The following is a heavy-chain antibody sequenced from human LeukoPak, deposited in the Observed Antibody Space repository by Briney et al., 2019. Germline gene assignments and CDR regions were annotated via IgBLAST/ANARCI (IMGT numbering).Heavy chain of an antibody. V-gene: IGHV4-59*01. CDR1: GGSINNYF. CDR3: ARGTGITNAFDI. D-gene: IGHD3-10*01. Sequence: SETLSLTCTVSGGSINNYFWSWIRQPPGKGLECIAYIYYSDSTNYKPSLKSRVTVSVDTSKNQFSLKLSSVTAADTAVYYCARGTGITNAFDIWGQGTMVTVSS. J-gene: IGHJ3*02. CDR2: IYYSDST.